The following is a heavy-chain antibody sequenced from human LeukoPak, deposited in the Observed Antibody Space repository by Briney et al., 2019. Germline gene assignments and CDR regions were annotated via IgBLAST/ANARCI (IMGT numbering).Heavy chain of an antibody. CDR1: GFTFSSYS. V-gene: IGHV3-48*04. CDR3: ARGQGDFWSGYYYYYYMDV. D-gene: IGHD3-3*01. J-gene: IGHJ6*03. CDR2: ISSSSGTI. Sequence: GGSLRLSCAASGFTFSSYSMNWVRQAPGKGLEWVSYISSSSGTIYNADSVTGRFTISRDNAKDSLYLQMNSLRAEDTALYYCARGQGDFWSGYYYYYYMDVWGKGTTVTVSS.